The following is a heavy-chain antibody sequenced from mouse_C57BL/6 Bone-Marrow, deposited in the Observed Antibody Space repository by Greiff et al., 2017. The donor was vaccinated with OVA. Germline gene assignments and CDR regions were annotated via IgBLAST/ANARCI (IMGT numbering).Heavy chain of an antibody. J-gene: IGHJ2*01. CDR2: INPSSGYT. V-gene: IGHV1-7*01. CDR3: ARIPPRYYYGSSYGY. D-gene: IGHD1-1*01. CDR1: GYTFTSYW. Sequence: QVQLQQSGAELAKPGASVKLSCKASGYTFTSYWMHWVKQRPGQGLEWIGYINPSSGYTKSNQKFKDKATLTADKSSSAAYMHLSSLTDAYSAVYYCARIPPRYYYGSSYGYWGQGTTLTVSS.